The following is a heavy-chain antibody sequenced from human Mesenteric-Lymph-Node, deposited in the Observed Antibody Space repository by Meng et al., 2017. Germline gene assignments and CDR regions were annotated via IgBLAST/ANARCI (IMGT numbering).Heavy chain of an antibody. CDR1: GYTFTSYG. J-gene: IGHJ6*02. D-gene: IGHD6-19*01. CDR2: INTNTGNP. V-gene: IGHV7-4-1*02. CDR3: ATTTGYSSGWYEFAYYYYGMDV. Sequence: ASVKVSCKASGYTFTSYGISWVRQAPGQGLEWMGWINTNTGNPTYAQGFTGRFVFSLDTSVSTAYLQISSLKAEDTAVYYCATTTGYSSGWYEFAYYYYGMDVWGQGTTVTVSS.